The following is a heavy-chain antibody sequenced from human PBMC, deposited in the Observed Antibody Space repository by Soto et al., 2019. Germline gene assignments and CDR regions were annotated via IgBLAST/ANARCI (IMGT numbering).Heavy chain of an antibody. CDR1: GGSVSNNNW. Sequence: QVQLQESGPGLVKPSGTLSLSCAVSGGSVSNNNWWSWVRQSPGNGLEWIGEIHHSGGTSYNPSLVSRATLSVDKSKNELSLRLNYVPAADTAVYYCTKNSAYALDYWGLGILVTVSS. CDR2: IHHSGGT. J-gene: IGHJ4*02. V-gene: IGHV4-4*02. D-gene: IGHD5-12*01. CDR3: TKNSAYALDY.